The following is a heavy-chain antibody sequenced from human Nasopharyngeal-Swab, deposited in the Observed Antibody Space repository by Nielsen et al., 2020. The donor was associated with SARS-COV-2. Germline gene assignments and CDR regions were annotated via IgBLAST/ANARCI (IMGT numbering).Heavy chain of an antibody. D-gene: IGHD6-19*01. CDR2: IITILGIA. Sequence: WVRQAHGQGLEWMGRIITILGIANYAQKIQGRVTITADKYTSTAYMELRSLRSEDTAVYYSARGDKGYSSGLVYWGQGTLVTVSS. J-gene: IGHJ4*02. V-gene: IGHV1-69*04. CDR3: ARGDKGYSSGLVY.